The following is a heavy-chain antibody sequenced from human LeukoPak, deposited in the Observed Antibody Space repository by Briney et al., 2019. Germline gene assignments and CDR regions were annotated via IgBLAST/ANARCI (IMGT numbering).Heavy chain of an antibody. Sequence: SETLSLTCTVSGGSISSSSYYWGWIRQPPGKGLEWIGSIYYSGSTYYNPSLKSRVTISVDTSKNQFSLKLSSVTAADTAVYYCASSSAYYYYYMDVWGKGTTVTVSS. J-gene: IGHJ6*03. D-gene: IGHD6-6*01. CDR2: IYYSGST. CDR1: GGSISSSSYY. CDR3: ASSSAYYYYYMDV. V-gene: IGHV4-39*07.